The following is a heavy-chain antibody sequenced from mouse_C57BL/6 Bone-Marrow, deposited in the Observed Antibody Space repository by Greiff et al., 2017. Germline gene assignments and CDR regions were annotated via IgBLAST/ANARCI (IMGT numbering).Heavy chain of an antibody. CDR3: ARGYYGSSYCYFDY. D-gene: IGHD1-1*01. CDR2: IFPGSGST. J-gene: IGHJ2*01. CDR1: GYTFTDYY. Sequence: QVQLQQSGPELVKPGASVKISCTASGYTFTDYYINWVQQRPGQGLEWIGWIFPGSGSTYYHEHVKGKATLTVDKSSSTAYMLLSSLTSEDSAVYFCARGYYGSSYCYFDYWGQGTTPTVSS. V-gene: IGHV1-75*01.